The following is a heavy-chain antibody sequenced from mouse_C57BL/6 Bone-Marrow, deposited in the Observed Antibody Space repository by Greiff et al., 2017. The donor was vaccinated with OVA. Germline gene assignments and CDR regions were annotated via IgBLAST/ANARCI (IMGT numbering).Heavy chain of an antibody. CDR3: THTTVVFDY. CDR1: GFNIKDDY. D-gene: IGHD1-1*01. J-gene: IGHJ2*01. CDR2: IDPENGDT. Sequence: PLQQSGAELVRPGASVKLSCTASGFNIKDDYMHWVKQRPEPGLEWIGWIDPENGDTEYASKFQGKATITADTSSNTAYLQRSSLTSEDTAVYYCTHTTVVFDYWGQGTTLTVSS. V-gene: IGHV14-4*01.